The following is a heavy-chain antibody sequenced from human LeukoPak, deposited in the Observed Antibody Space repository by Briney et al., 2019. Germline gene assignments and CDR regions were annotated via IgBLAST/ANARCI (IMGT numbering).Heavy chain of an antibody. CDR1: RFTLSTYW. CDR2: IWYDGSNK. J-gene: IGHJ6*02. V-gene: IGHV3-33*08. CDR3: AREDGSFMDV. Sequence: GGSLRLSCAASRFTLSTYWMSWVRQAPGKGLEWVAVIWYDGSNKYYTDSVKGRFTISRDNSKNTLYLQMNSLRAEDTAVYYCAREDGSFMDVWGQGTTVTVSS.